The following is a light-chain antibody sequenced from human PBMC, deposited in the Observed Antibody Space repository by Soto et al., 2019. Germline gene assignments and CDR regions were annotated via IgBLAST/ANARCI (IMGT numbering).Light chain of an antibody. CDR1: SSDVGGYNY. CDR2: DVS. Sequence: QSALTQPRSVSGSPGQSVTISCTGTSSDVGGYNYVSWYQQHPGKAPKLMIYDVSKRPSGVPDRFSGSKSGNTASLTISGLPAEDEADYYCCSYAGSYSNYVFGTGTKLTVL. V-gene: IGLV2-11*01. J-gene: IGLJ1*01. CDR3: CSYAGSYSNYV.